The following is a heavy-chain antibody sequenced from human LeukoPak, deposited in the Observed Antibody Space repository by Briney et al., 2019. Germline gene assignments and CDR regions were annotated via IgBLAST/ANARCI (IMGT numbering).Heavy chain of an antibody. D-gene: IGHD5-12*01. CDR3: ARVSGYDWESFYDY. Sequence: TASETLSLTCTVSGGSMSSYYWSWIRQPPEKGLEWIGYIYYSGSANYNPSLKSRVTISVDTSKNQFSLKLNSVTAADTAVYYCARVSGYDWESFYDYWGQGTLVTVSS. CDR1: GGSMSSYY. V-gene: IGHV4-59*01. J-gene: IGHJ4*02. CDR2: IYYSGSA.